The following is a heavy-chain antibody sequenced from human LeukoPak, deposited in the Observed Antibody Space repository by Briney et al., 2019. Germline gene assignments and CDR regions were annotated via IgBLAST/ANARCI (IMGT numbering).Heavy chain of an antibody. CDR2: MYDSGST. CDR1: GGSMSSYY. V-gene: IGHV4-59*01. Sequence: PSETLSLTCTVSGGSMSSYYWSWIRQPPGKGLELIGYMYDSGSTNYNPSLKSRVTISVDTSKNQFSLKLSSVTAADTAVYYCARGYSSSWNYFDYWGQGTLVTVSS. J-gene: IGHJ4*02. CDR3: ARGYSSSWNYFDY. D-gene: IGHD6-13*01.